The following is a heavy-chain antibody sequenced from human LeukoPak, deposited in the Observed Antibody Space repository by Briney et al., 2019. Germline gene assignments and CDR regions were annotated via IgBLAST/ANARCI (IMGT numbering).Heavy chain of an antibody. CDR1: GFTFSSYA. CDR3: AKDHSMVGATPYYDY. V-gene: IGHV3-23*01. J-gene: IGHJ4*02. D-gene: IGHD1-26*01. CDR2: ISGSGGST. Sequence: PGGSLRLSCAASGFTFSSYAMSWVRQAPGKGLEWVSAISGSGGSTYYAASVKGRFTIYRDNSKNTLYLQMNSLRAEDTAVYYCAKDHSMVGATPYYDYWGQGTLVTVSS.